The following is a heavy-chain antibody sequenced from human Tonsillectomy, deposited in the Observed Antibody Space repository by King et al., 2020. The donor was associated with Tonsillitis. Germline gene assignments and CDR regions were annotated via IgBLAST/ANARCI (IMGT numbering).Heavy chain of an antibody. Sequence: VQLQESGPGLVKPSQTLSLTCTVSGDSINSGPYYWTWIRQPAGRGLEWIGRISSSGSTNSNPSLMGRVTISVDTSKNQFSLKLNSVSAADTAVYYCAREDFGDYPYWGQGTLVTVSS. CDR1: GDSINSGPYY. J-gene: IGHJ4*02. D-gene: IGHD4-17*01. CDR3: AREDFGDYPY. CDR2: ISSSGST. V-gene: IGHV4-61*02.